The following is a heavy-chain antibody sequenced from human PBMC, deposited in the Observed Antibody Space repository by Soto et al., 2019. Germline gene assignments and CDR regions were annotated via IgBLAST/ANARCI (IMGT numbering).Heavy chain of an antibody. J-gene: IGHJ4*02. D-gene: IGHD3-3*01. CDR3: ATAHSIFGAASDY. CDR1: GDPFISHS. V-gene: IGHV1-69*08. Sequence: QVQLGQSGAEVKKPGSSVKVSCKASGDPFISHSFTWVRQAPGQGLEWMGRISPFVGTESHAPKFKGRVTIYAVTSAGTLSMELSSLGAGDTAIYYCATAHSIFGAASDYWCPGNLVTVSS. CDR2: ISPFVGTE.